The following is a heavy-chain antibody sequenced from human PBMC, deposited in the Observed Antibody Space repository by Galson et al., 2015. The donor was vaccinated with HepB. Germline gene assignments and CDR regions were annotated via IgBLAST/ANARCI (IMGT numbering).Heavy chain of an antibody. CDR3: ARLGGYSSSSVDDAFDI. CDR2: IYPGDSDT. D-gene: IGHD6-6*01. CDR1: GYSFTSYW. Sequence: QSGAEVKKPGESLKISCKGSGYSFTSYWIGWVRQMPGKGLEWMGIIYPGDSDTRYSPSFQGRVTISADKSISTAYLQWSSLKASDTAMYYCARLGGYSSSSVDDAFDIWGQGTMVTVSS. V-gene: IGHV5-51*03. J-gene: IGHJ3*02.